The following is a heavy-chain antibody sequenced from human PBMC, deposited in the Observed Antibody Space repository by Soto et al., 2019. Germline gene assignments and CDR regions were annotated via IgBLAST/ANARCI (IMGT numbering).Heavy chain of an antibody. V-gene: IGHV1-2*04. D-gene: IGHD5-12*01. CDR1: GDSFNDYY. CDR3: ARESGGATATLDYYYFYMDV. CDR2: INPNSGVT. Sequence: QVQLVQSGAEVRKPGASVTVSCRSSGDSFNDYYIHWVRQAPGQGLEWMGWINPNSGVTKYAQKIQGWVSMTRDTSIRTVYMQLSRLRSEDTAVYYCARESGGATATLDYYYFYMDVWGTGTTVTVSS. J-gene: IGHJ6*03.